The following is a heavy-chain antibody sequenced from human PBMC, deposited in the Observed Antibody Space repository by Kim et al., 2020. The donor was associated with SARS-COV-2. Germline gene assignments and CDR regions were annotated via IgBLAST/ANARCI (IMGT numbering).Heavy chain of an antibody. J-gene: IGHJ5*02. V-gene: IGHV4-34*01. CDR3: ARFSSRPRRMWVITGSGWFDP. CDR2: INHSGST. Sequence: SETLSLTCAVYGGSFSGYYWSWIRQPPGKGLEWIGEINHSGSTNYNPSLKSRVTISVDTSKNQFSLKLSSVTAADTAVYYCARFSSRPRRMWVITGSGWFDPWGQGTLVTVSS. CDR1: GGSFSGYY. D-gene: IGHD3-22*01.